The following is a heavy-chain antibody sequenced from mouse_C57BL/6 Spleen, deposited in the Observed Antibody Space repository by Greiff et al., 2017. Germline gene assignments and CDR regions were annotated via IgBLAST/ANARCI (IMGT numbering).Heavy chain of an antibody. V-gene: IGHV7-3*01. CDR1: GFTFTDYY. Sequence: EVMLVESGGGLVQPGGSLSLSCAASGFTFTDYYMSWVRQPPGKALEWLGFIRNKANGYTTEYSASVKGRFTISRDNSQSILSLQMNALRAEDSATYYCAIYTVVAPLDVWGTGTTVTVSS. CDR2: IRNKANGYTT. D-gene: IGHD1-1*01. J-gene: IGHJ1*03. CDR3: AIYTVVAPLDV.